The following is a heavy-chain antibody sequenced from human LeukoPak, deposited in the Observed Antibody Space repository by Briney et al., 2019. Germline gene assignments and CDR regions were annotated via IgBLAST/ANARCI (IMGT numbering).Heavy chain of an antibody. CDR3: ALHDSSVDY. Sequence: GASVRVSCKASGYTFTGYYMHWVRQAPGQGLEWMGIINPSGGSTSYAQKFQGRVTMTRDTSTSTVYMELSSLRSEDAAMYYCALHDSSVDYWGQGTLVTVSS. CDR1: GYTFTGYY. D-gene: IGHD3-22*01. CDR2: INPSGGST. V-gene: IGHV1-46*01. J-gene: IGHJ4*02.